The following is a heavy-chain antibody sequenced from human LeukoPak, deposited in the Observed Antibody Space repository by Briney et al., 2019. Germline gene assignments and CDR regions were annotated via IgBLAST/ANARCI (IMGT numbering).Heavy chain of an antibody. CDR3: AKNQGQWLVPVDY. V-gene: IGHV3-23*01. CDR2: MSGSDGST. Sequence: PAGSLRLSCAASGFTFSNYAMSWVRQAPGKGMEWVSSMSGSDGSTYYADSVKGRFTICRDNSKNTLYLQMNNLRAEDTALYYCAKNQGQWLVPVDYWGQGTVVTVSS. CDR1: GFTFSNYA. J-gene: IGHJ4*02. D-gene: IGHD6-19*01.